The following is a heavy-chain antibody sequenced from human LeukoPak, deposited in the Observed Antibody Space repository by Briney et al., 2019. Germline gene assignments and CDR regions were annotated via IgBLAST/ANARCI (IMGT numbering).Heavy chain of an antibody. J-gene: IGHJ6*02. D-gene: IGHD3-3*01. Sequence: PGRSLRLSCAASGFTFSSYGMHWVRQAPGKGLEWVAVIWYDGSNKYYADSVKGRFTISRDNFKNALYLQMNSLRAEDTAVYYCARGLRPTKGYYDFWSGHGSEYGMDVWGQGTTVTVSS. CDR1: GFTFSSYG. CDR3: ARGLRPTKGYYDFWSGHGSEYGMDV. V-gene: IGHV3-33*01. CDR2: IWYDGSNK.